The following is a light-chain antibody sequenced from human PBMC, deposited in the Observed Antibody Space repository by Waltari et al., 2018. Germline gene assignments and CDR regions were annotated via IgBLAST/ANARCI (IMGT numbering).Light chain of an antibody. CDR3: HQYYSSPWT. Sequence: DIVMTQSPDSLAVSLGERATINCKSSQSVLYSSNNKNCLAWYQQKPGQPPKLLIYWASTRESGVPDRFSGSGSGTDFTLTISSLQAEDVAVYYCHQYYSSPWTFSQGTKVEI. CDR1: QSVLYSSNNKNC. J-gene: IGKJ1*01. V-gene: IGKV4-1*01. CDR2: WAS.